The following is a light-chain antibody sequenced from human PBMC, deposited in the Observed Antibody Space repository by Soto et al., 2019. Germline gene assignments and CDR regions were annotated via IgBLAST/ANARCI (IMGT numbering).Light chain of an antibody. CDR1: QSIRKY. J-gene: IGKJ1*01. V-gene: IGKV1-39*01. Sequence: DIQMTQSPSSLSASVGDRVIITCRASQSIRKYLNWYQHKPGKVPTLLIYAASSLQSGVPSRFSGSGSRKEFTPTLTSMKPEDFATYYCQKSGDTPPWTFGQGTKVDIK. CDR2: AAS. CDR3: QKSGDTPPWT.